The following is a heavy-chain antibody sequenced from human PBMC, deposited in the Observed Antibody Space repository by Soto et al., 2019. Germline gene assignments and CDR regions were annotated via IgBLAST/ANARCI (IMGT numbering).Heavy chain of an antibody. J-gene: IGHJ4*02. Sequence: GGSLRLSCAASGFTFSSYWMSWVRQAPGKVLEWVANIKQDGSEKYYVDSVKGRFTISRDNAKNSLYLQMNSLRAEDTAVYYCAKPRITMVRGALGHWGQGTLVTVSS. CDR2: IKQDGSEK. CDR1: GFTFSSYW. V-gene: IGHV3-7*02. D-gene: IGHD3-10*01. CDR3: AKPRITMVRGALGH.